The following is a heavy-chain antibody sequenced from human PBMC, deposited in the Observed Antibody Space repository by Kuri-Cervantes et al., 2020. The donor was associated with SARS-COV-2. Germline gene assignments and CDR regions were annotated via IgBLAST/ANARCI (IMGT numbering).Heavy chain of an antibody. V-gene: IGHV1-46*01. J-gene: IGHJ6*02. CDR3: AREGRNIDYYYGMDV. D-gene: IGHD1-14*01. CDR2: INPSGGST. CDR1: GYTFTSYY. Sequence: ASVKVSCSASGYTFTSYYMHWVRQAPGQGLEWMGIINPSGGSTSYAQKFQGRVTMTRDTSTSTVYMELSSLRSEDTAVYYCAREGRNIDYYYGMDVWGQGTTVTVSS.